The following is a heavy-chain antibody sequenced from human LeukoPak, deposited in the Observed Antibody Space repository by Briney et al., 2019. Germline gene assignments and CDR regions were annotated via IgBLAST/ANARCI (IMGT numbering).Heavy chain of an antibody. J-gene: IGHJ4*02. D-gene: IGHD3-22*01. CDR3: ATVDEYYYDSSGYSRY. V-gene: IGHV1-2*02. CDR2: INPNSGGT. Sequence: ASVKVSCKASGYTFTGYYMHWVRQAPGQGLEWMGWINPNSGGTNYAQKFQGRVTMTRDTSISTAYMELSRLRSDDTAVYYCATVDEYYYDSSGYSRYWGQGTLVTVS. CDR1: GYTFTGYY.